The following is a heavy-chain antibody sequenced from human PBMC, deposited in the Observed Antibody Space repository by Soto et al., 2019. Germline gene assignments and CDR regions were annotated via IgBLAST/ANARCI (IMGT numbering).Heavy chain of an antibody. J-gene: IGHJ4*02. CDR2: SIPVFGTA. D-gene: IGHD6-13*01. Sequence: QVQLVQSGAEVKKPGSSVKLSCKTSGGTFRNYAINWVRQAPGQGLEWMGGSIPVFGTANYAQTFQGRFTITADESTSTAYMELCSLRSEVTAVYYCAIPLPKQQLVRGAFDHWGQGTLVTVAS. CDR1: GGTFRNYA. CDR3: AIPLPKQQLVRGAFDH. V-gene: IGHV1-69*01.